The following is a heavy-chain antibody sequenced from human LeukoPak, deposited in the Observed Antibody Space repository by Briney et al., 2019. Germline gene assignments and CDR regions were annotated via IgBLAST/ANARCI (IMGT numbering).Heavy chain of an antibody. CDR2: ISGSGGST. D-gene: IGHD4-23*01. CDR1: GFTFSSYA. V-gene: IGHV3-23*01. J-gene: IGHJ4*02. Sequence: GGSLRLSCAASGFTFSSYAMSWVRQAPGKGLEWVSAISGSGGSTYYVDSVKGRFTISRDNSKNTLYLQMNSLRAEDTAVYYCAKDLLYGGNSDYWGQGTLVTVSS. CDR3: AKDLLYGGNSDY.